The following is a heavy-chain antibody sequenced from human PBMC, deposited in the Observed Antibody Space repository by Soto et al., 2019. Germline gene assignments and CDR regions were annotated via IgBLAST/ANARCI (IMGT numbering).Heavy chain of an antibody. CDR1: GFTFSSYG. CDR3: ARDRGDCSSTSCYPHYYYYGMDV. CDR2: IWYDGSNK. V-gene: IGHV3-33*01. Sequence: GGSLRLSCAASGFTFSSYGMHWVRQAPGKGLEWVAVIWYDGSNKYYADSVKGRFTISRDNSKNTLYLQMNSLRAEDTAVYYCARDRGDCSSTSCYPHYYYYGMDVWGQGPTVTVSS. J-gene: IGHJ6*02. D-gene: IGHD2-2*01.